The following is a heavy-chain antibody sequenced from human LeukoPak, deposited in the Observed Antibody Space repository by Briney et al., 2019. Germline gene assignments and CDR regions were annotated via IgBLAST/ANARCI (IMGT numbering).Heavy chain of an antibody. V-gene: IGHV3-23*01. Sequence: AGGSLRLSCAASGITFSSYAMSWVRQAPGKGLEWVSEISGSGGITYYADSVKGRFTLSRDNSKNMVYLQMNSLRAEDTAVYHCAPRHCDTTTSCSLGFDYWGQGTLVTVSS. J-gene: IGHJ4*02. CDR2: ISGSGGIT. CDR1: GITFSSYA. CDR3: APRHCDTTTSCSLGFDY. D-gene: IGHD2/OR15-2a*01.